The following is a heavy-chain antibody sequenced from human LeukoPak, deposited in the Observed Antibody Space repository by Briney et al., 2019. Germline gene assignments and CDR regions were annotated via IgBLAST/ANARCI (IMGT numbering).Heavy chain of an antibody. D-gene: IGHD2-8*02. Sequence: PGGSLRLSCAASGFAFSSNYMSWVRQAPGKGLEWVSFMYRGDRTYYADSVKGRFTMSRDDMEKTVYLQMDSLRAGDTAVYYCASSHCTAGSCNWFDPWGQGTLVTVSS. CDR3: ASSHCTAGSCNWFDP. CDR2: MYRGDRT. J-gene: IGHJ5*02. V-gene: IGHV3-66*01. CDR1: GFAFSSNY.